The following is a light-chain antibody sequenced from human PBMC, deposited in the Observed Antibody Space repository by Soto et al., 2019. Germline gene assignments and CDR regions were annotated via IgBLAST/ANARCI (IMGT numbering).Light chain of an antibody. CDR3: QQSYSTPET. CDR1: QSISSY. Sequence: DIQMTQTPSSLYASVGDRVTITCRASQSISSYLNWYQQTPGKAPKLLIYAASSLQSGVPSRFSGSGSGTDFTLTISSLQPEDFATYYCQQSYSTPETFGQGTKVDIK. J-gene: IGKJ1*01. V-gene: IGKV1-39*01. CDR2: AAS.